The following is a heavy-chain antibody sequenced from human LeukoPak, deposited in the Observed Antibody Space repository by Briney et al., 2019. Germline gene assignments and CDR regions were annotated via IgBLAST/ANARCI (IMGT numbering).Heavy chain of an antibody. V-gene: IGHV4-59*01. CDR1: GGSIRGYY. D-gene: IGHD3-10*01. CDR3: AKTYYSSSGSWD. Sequence: KTSETLSLTCTVSGGSIRGYYCNWFRQPPGEGLEWIGFIYSSGSTAYNPSLKSRVTISLDTSKNQFSLRLNSVTAADTAVYYCAKTYYSSSGSWDWGQGTPVTVSS. J-gene: IGHJ1*01. CDR2: IYSSGST.